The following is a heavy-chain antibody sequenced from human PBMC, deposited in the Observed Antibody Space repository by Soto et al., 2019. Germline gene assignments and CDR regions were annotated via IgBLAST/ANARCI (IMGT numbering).Heavy chain of an antibody. Sequence: QVQLQQWGAGLLKPSETLSLTCAVYGGSFSGYYWSWIRQPPGKGLEWIGEINHSGSTNYNPSLKSRVTISVDTYKNQFSLKLSSVTAADTAVYYCARGNGVAGPLRHWGQGTLVNGSS. J-gene: IGHJ1*01. V-gene: IGHV4-34*01. CDR3: ARGNGVAGPLRH. CDR1: GGSFSGYY. CDR2: INHSGST. D-gene: IGHD6-19*01.